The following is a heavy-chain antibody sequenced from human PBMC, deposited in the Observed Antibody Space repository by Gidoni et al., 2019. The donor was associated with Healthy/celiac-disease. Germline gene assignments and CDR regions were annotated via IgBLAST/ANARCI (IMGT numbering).Heavy chain of an antibody. CDR3: ASSYYDFWSGYLSVLDP. V-gene: IGHV4-34*01. CDR1: GGSFSGYY. Sequence: QVQLQQWGAGLLKPSETLSLTCAVYGGSFSGYYWSWIRQPPGRGLEWIGEINHSGSTNYNPSLKSRVTISVDTSKNQSSLKLSSVTAADTAVYYCASSYYDFWSGYLSVLDPWGQGTLVTVSS. CDR2: INHSGST. J-gene: IGHJ5*02. D-gene: IGHD3-3*01.